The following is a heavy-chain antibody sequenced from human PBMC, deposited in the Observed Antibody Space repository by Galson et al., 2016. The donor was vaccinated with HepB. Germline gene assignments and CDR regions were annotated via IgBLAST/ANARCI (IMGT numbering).Heavy chain of an antibody. J-gene: IGHJ3*02. V-gene: IGHV3-30*04. CDR2: ISFDGTHT. CDR3: ASLRLVRAVIIGGVDI. Sequence: SLRLSCAASGFAFSSFAVHWVRQAPGKGLQWVAVISFDGTHTYYADSVKGRFTISRDNSNNTLFLQMNSLRAEDTAVYYCASLRLVRAVIIGGVDIWGQGTVVTVSS. D-gene: IGHD3-10*01. CDR1: GFAFSSFA.